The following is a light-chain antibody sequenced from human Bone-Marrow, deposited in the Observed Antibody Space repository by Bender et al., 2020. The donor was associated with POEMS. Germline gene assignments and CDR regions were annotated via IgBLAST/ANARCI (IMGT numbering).Light chain of an antibody. CDR1: SSDVGGYNY. V-gene: IGLV2-11*01. Sequence: QSALTQPRSVSGSPGQSVTISCTGTSSDVGGYNYVSWYQQHPGKAPKLIIYDVTKRHSGVPDRFSGSKSGTSASLAISGLQSEEETNYYFVAWENSLNGWVFGGGTKLTVL. CDR3: VAWENSLNGWV. CDR2: DVT. J-gene: IGLJ3*02.